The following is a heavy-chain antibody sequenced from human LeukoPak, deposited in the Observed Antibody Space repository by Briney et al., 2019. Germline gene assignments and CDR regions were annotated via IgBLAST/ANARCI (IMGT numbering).Heavy chain of an antibody. Sequence: SGPALVKPTQTLTLTCTFSGFSLSTSGMCVSWIRQPPGKALEWLARIDWDDDKYYSTSLKTRLTISKDTSKNQVVLTMTNMDPVDTATYYCARIPTMVRGVTRGDVWGQGTTVIVSS. CDR2: IDWDDDK. CDR3: ARIPTMVRGVTRGDV. CDR1: GFSLSTSGMC. D-gene: IGHD3-10*01. J-gene: IGHJ6*02. V-gene: IGHV2-70*11.